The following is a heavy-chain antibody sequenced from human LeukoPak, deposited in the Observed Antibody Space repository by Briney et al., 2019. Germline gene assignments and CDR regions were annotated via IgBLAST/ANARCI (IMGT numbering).Heavy chain of an antibody. Sequence: PSETLSLTCTVSGGSISNYYWSWIRQPPGKGLEWIGYIYTSGSTNYNPSLKSRVTISVDTSKNQFSLKLSSVTAADTAVYYCAREKLRTTDAFDIWGQGTMVTVSS. CDR1: GGSISNYY. D-gene: IGHD1-1*01. J-gene: IGHJ3*02. CDR2: IYTSGST. V-gene: IGHV4-4*08. CDR3: AREKLRTTDAFDI.